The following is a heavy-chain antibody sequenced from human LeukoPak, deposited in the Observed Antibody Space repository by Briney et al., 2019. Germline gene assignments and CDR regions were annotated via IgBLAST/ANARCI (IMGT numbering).Heavy chain of an antibody. J-gene: IGHJ4*02. CDR3: ARDIGGMATDYYFDY. CDR1: GVTVSSNY. CDR2: ISNTGSII. Sequence: PGGSLRLSCAVSGVTVSSNYMSWVRQAPGKGLEWVSSISNTGSIIYYADSVKGRFTISRDNAENSLYLQMNSLRAEDTAVYYCARDIGGMATDYYFDYWGQGTLVTVSS. V-gene: IGHV3-11*01. D-gene: IGHD5-24*01.